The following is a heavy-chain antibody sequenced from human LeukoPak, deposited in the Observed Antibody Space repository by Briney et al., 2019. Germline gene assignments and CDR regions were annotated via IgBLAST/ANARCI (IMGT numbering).Heavy chain of an antibody. Sequence: PSETLSLTCAVYGGSFSGYYWSWIRQPPGKGLEWIGKINHSGSTNYNPSLKSRVTISVDTSKNQFSLKLSSVTAADTAVYYCARGRRTLYKMTPGDAFDIWGRGTMVTVSS. V-gene: IGHV4-34*01. CDR3: ARGRRTLYKMTPGDAFDI. J-gene: IGHJ3*02. CDR1: GGSFSGYY. CDR2: INHSGST. D-gene: IGHD3-16*01.